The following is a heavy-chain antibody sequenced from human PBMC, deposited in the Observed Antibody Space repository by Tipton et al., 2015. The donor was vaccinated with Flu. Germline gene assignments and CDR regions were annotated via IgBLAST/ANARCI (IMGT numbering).Heavy chain of an antibody. Sequence: TLSLTCTVSGDSISSGGYYWSWFRQHPEKGLEWIGYFHNTGSTYSNPSLQNRVIISADTSKNQFSLKMSSMTAADTAVYYCARALIMVRGVVSYYWGQGTLVSVSS. J-gene: IGHJ4*02. CDR2: FHNTGST. V-gene: IGHV4-31*03. CDR3: ARALIMVRGVVSYY. CDR1: GDSISSGGYY. D-gene: IGHD3-10*01.